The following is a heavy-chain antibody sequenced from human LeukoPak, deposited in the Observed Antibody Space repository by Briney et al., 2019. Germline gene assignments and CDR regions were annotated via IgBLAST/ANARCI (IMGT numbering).Heavy chain of an antibody. V-gene: IGHV1-69*06. D-gene: IGHD2-2*01. CDR2: IIPIFGTA. J-gene: IGHJ4*02. Sequence: ASVKVSCKASGGTFSSYAISWVRQAPGQGLEWMGWIIPIFGTANYAQKFQGRVTITADKSTSTAYMELSSLRSEDTAVYYCATPRYCSSTSCYALMDWGQGTLVTVSS. CDR1: GGTFSSYA. CDR3: ATPRYCSSTSCYALMD.